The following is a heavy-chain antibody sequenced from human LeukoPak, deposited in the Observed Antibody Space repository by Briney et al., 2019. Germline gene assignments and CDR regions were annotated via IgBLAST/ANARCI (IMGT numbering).Heavy chain of an antibody. CDR3: ARDACSGGSCNWFDP. CDR1: GFAFSTYA. J-gene: IGHJ5*02. V-gene: IGHV3-23*01. D-gene: IGHD2-15*01. Sequence: PGGSLRLSCAASGFAFSTYALSWVRQAPGKGLEWVSAISGSGGSTYYADFVKGRFTISRDNFKNTLYLQMNSLRAEDTAVYYCARDACSGGSCNWFDPWGQGTLVTVSS. CDR2: ISGSGGST.